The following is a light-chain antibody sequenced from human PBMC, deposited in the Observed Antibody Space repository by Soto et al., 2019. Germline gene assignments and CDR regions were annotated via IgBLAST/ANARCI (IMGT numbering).Light chain of an antibody. CDR2: WAS. J-gene: IGKJ1*01. CDR3: LQYSNPPQT. Sequence: DIVMTQSPDSLAVSLGERATINCKSSQSILYSPNNKNYLAWYQQKPGQPPKPLIYWASTRESGVPDRFSGSGSGTDFTLTISSLQAEDVAVYYCLQYSNPPQTFGQGTKVEIK. V-gene: IGKV4-1*01. CDR1: QSILYSPNNKNY.